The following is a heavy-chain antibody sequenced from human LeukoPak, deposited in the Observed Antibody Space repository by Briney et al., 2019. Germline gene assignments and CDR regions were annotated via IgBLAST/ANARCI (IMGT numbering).Heavy chain of an antibody. J-gene: IGHJ4*02. D-gene: IGHD3-10*01. CDR3: AHRPPLAVGWFGELLFDY. V-gene: IGHV2-5*02. Sequence: SGPTLVKPTQTLTLTCTFTGFSLSTSGVGVGWIRQPPGKALEWLALIYWDDDKRYSPSLKSRLTITKDTSKNQVVLTMTNMDPVDTATYYCAHRPPLAVGWFGELLFDYWGQGTLVTVSS. CDR1: GFSLSTSGVG. CDR2: IYWDDDK.